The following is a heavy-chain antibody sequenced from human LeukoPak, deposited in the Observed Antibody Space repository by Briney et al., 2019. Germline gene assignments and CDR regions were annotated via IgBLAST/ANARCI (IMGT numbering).Heavy chain of an antibody. CDR1: GFIFRNFA. V-gene: IGHV3-30*01. J-gene: IGHJ6*03. D-gene: IGHD1-26*01. Sequence: GGSLRLSCAASGFIFRNFAMHWVRQAPGKGLEWVALISYDGSQTYYADSMKGRFTIYRDSSRHVLYLQMTSLRGDDSRVYYCAREGQELVRDYYYYMDVWGKGTAVSVSS. CDR2: ISYDGSQT. CDR3: AREGQELVRDYYYYMDV.